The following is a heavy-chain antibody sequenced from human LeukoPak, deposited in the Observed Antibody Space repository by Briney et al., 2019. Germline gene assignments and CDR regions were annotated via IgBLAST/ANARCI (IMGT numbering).Heavy chain of an antibody. CDR2: ISGSGGST. J-gene: IGHJ4*02. Sequence: GGSLRLSCAASGFTFSSYAMSWVRQAPGKGLEWVSAISGSGGSTYYADSVKGRFTISRDNSKNTVYLQMNSLRAEDTAVYYCAKDVVYSYGYGYFDYWGQGTLVTVSS. CDR3: AKDVVYSYGYGYFDY. V-gene: IGHV3-23*01. CDR1: GFTFSSYA. D-gene: IGHD5-12*01.